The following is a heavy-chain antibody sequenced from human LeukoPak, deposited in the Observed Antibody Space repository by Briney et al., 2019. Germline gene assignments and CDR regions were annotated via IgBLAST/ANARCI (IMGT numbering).Heavy chain of an antibody. Sequence: GGSLRLSCAASGFTVSSNYMSWVRQAPGKGLEWVSVIYSGGSTYYADSVKGRFTISRDNSKHTLYLQMNSLRAEDTAVYYCARDLGGGAIDYWGQGTLVTVSS. CDR3: ARDLGGGAIDY. V-gene: IGHV3-53*01. D-gene: IGHD3-16*01. CDR2: IYSGGST. CDR1: GFTVSSNY. J-gene: IGHJ4*02.